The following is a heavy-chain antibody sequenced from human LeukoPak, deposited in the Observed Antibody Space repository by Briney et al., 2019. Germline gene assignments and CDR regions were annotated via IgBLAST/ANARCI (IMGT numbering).Heavy chain of an antibody. CDR1: GFTFSIYA. J-gene: IGHJ4*02. CDR2: ISATTTTT. CDR3: AREASSWYYFDY. V-gene: IGHV3-23*01. D-gene: IGHD6-13*01. Sequence: GGSLRLSCAASGFTFSIYAVNWVRQAPGKGLKWVSAISATTTTTYYADSVKGRFTISRDNSKNTLFLQMNSLRVEDTAVYYCAREASSWYYFDYWGLGTLVTVSS.